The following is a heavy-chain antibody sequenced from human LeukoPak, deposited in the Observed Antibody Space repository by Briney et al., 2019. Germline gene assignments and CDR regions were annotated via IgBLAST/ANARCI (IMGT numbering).Heavy chain of an antibody. V-gene: IGHV3-30*02. CDR1: GFTFSSYG. J-gene: IGHJ4*02. D-gene: IGHD2-21*02. CDR3: AKDVTPIVVVTAPFDY. CDR2: IRYDGSNK. Sequence: GGSLRLSCAASGFTFSSYGMHRVRQAPGKGLEWVAFIRYDGSNKYYADSVKGRFTISRDNSKNTLYLQMNSLRAEDTAVYYCAKDVTPIVVVTAPFDYWGQGTLVIVSS.